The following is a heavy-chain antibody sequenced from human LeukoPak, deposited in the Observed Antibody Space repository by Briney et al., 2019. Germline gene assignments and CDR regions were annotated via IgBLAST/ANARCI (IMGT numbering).Heavy chain of an antibody. J-gene: IGHJ4*02. CDR3: ARDSNQDYGGSSADH. CDR1: GYSFTAYH. Sequence: ASVKVSCTTSGYSFTAYHIHWVRQAPGQGLEWMGWINPSSGGTNFAQRFRAGVTLTRDTSISTVYLELSSLRSDDTAIYYCARDSNQDYGGSSADHWGQGTLVTVSS. V-gene: IGHV1-2*02. D-gene: IGHD4-17*01. CDR2: INPSSGGT.